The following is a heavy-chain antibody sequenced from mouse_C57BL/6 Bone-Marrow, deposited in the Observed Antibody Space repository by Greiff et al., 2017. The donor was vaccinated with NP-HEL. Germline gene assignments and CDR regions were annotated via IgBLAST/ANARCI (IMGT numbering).Heavy chain of an antibody. V-gene: IGHV1-81*01. D-gene: IGHD5-5*01. J-gene: IGHJ3*01. CDR2: IYPRSGNT. CDR3: ARDYPFAY. Sequence: QVQLQQSGAELARPGASVKLSCKASGYTFTSYGISWVKQRPGQGLEWIGVIYPRSGNTSYNEKFKGKATLTAAKSSSTAYMELRCLASENSAVYVCARDYPFAYWGQGTLVTVSA. CDR1: GYTFTSYG.